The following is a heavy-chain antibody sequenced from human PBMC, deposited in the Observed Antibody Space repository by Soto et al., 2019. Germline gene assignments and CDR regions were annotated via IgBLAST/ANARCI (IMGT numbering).Heavy chain of an antibody. CDR2: IYDSGST. D-gene: IGHD1-26*01. J-gene: IGHJ4*02. CDR3: AGDIRSGSYRFDY. V-gene: IGHV4-59*08. Sequence: QVQLQESGPGLVKPSETLSLTCTVSGGSISNYYWSWIRQFPGKGLEWLGYIYDSGSTTYNPSLKIRLTKVLATSKNQLSLKLTAVTTADTAVYYCAGDIRSGSYRFDYWGQGTLVTVSS. CDR1: GGSISNYY.